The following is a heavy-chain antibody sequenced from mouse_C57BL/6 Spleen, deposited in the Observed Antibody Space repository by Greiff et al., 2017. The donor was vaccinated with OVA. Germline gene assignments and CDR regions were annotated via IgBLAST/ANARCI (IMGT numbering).Heavy chain of an antibody. D-gene: IGHD2-1*01. CDR1: GYSFTGYY. V-gene: IGHV1-42*01. Sequence: EVQLVESGPELVKPGASVKISCKASGYSFTGYYMNWVKQSPEKSLEWIGEINPSTGGTTYNQKFKAKATLTVDKSSSTAYMQLKSLTSEDSAVYYCAVGNSWLAYWGQGTLVTVSA. J-gene: IGHJ3*01. CDR3: AVGNSWLAY. CDR2: INPSTGGT.